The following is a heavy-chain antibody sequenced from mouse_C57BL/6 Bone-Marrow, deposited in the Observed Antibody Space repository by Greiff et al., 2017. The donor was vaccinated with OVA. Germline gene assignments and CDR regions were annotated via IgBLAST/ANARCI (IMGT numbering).Heavy chain of an antibody. CDR3: ARRPITTVVARWYFDV. Sequence: EVKLVESGGGLVKPGGSLKLSCAASGFTFSSYAMSWVRQTPEKRLEWVATISDGGSYTYYPDNVKGRFTISRDNAKNNLYLQMSLLKSEDTAMYYCARRPITTVVARWYFDVWGTGTTVTVSS. J-gene: IGHJ1*03. CDR2: ISDGGSYT. CDR1: GFTFSSYA. V-gene: IGHV5-4*03. D-gene: IGHD1-1*01.